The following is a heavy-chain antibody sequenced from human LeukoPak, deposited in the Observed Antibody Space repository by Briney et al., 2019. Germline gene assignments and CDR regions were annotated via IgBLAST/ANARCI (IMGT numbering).Heavy chain of an antibody. Sequence: PGGSLRLSCAASGFTFSSYAMSWVRQAPGKGLEWVSAISGSGGSTYYADSVKGRFTISRDNSKNTVYLQLNSLRAEDTAVYYCAKTGAGYYYMDVWGKGTTDTVSS. V-gene: IGHV3-23*01. CDR3: AKTGAGYYYMDV. CDR1: GFTFSSYA. D-gene: IGHD7-27*01. CDR2: ISGSGGST. J-gene: IGHJ6*03.